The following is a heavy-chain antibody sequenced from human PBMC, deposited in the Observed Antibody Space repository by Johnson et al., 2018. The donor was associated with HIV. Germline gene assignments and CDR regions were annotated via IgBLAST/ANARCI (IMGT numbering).Heavy chain of an antibody. CDR1: GFTFSSYA. Sequence: QMLLVESGGGVVQPGGSLRLSCVASGFTFSSYAMHWVRQAPGKGLEWVTFIRYDGNNKYYVDSVKGRFTVSRENAKNTVYLQMNSLRAEDTATYYCVKEHGGAFDIWGQGTMVTVSS. CDR3: VKEHGGAFDI. J-gene: IGHJ3*02. V-gene: IGHV3-30*02. CDR2: IRYDGNNK.